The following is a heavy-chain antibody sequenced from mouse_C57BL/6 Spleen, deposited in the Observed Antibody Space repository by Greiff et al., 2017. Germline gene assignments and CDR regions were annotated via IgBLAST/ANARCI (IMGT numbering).Heavy chain of an antibody. Sequence: QVQLKQSGAELVRPGTSVKVSCKASGYAFTNYLIEWVKQRPGQGLEWIGVINPGSGGTNYNEKFKGKATLTADKSSSTAYMQLSSLTSEDSAVYFCARRDGYYAMDYWGQGTSVTVSS. CDR3: ARRDGYYAMDY. CDR1: GYAFTNYL. CDR2: INPGSGGT. D-gene: IGHD2-3*01. V-gene: IGHV1-54*01. J-gene: IGHJ4*01.